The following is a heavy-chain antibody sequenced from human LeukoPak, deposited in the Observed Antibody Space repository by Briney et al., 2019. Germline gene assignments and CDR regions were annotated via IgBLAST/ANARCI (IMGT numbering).Heavy chain of an antibody. CDR1: GFTVSSSY. CDR3: ARDYYYDSSGYYPLGFDY. J-gene: IGHJ4*02. V-gene: IGHV3-21*01. CDR2: ISSSSSYI. Sequence: GGSLRLSCAASGFTVSSSYMSWVRQAPGKGLEWVSSISSSSSYIYYADSVKGRFTISRDNAKNSLYLQMNSLRAEDTAVYYCARDYYYDSSGYYPLGFDYWGQGTLVTVSS. D-gene: IGHD3-22*01.